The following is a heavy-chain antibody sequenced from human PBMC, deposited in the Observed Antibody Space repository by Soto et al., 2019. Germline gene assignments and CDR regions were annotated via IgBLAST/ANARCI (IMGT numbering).Heavy chain of an antibody. CDR1: GFTLTNAW. V-gene: IGHV3-15*01. CDR3: TTGPNLRPLAAFDI. CDR2: IKSKSDGGTI. J-gene: IGHJ3*02. Sequence: GGSLRLSCAASGFTLTNAWMTWVRQGPGKGLEWVGRIKSKSDGGTIDYAAPVKGRFTISRDDSKNTLYLQMNSLKTEDTAVYYCTTGPNLRPLAAFDIWGQGTVVTVSS.